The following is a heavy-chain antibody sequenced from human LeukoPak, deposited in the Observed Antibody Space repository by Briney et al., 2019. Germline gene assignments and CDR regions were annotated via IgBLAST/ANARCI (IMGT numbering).Heavy chain of an antibody. Sequence: GGSLRLSCAASGFTINTNYMNWVRQAPGRGLEWLSVIYPGGVTKYAESVKGRFTVSRDIAKNTVYLEMNDLRAEDTALYYCAKEDTLLAVPPNEIDYWGQGTLVIVSS. V-gene: IGHV3-53*01. CDR1: GFTINTNY. J-gene: IGHJ4*01. CDR3: AKEDTLLAVPPNEIDY. D-gene: IGHD2/OR15-2a*01. CDR2: IYPGGVT.